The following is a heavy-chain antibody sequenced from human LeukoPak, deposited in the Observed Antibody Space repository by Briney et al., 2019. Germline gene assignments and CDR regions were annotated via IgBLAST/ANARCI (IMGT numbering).Heavy chain of an antibody. J-gene: IGHJ4*02. CDR1: GFTFSTYG. D-gene: IGHD3-9*01. CDR2: ISYEGSNK. V-gene: IGHV3-30*18. Sequence: GGSLTLSCSASGFTFSTYGTHSVRQAPGKGLGWVTSISYEGSNKYYADSVKGRFTISRDNSKNTLYLQMNSLRAEDTAVYYCAKDISYYDILTGYYQTHAFDYWGQGTLVTVSS. CDR3: AKDISYYDILTGYYQTHAFDY.